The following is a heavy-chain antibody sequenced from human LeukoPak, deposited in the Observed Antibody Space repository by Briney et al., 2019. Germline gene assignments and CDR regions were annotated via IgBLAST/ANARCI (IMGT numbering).Heavy chain of an antibody. Sequence: PGGSLRLSCAVSGFSVTNNYMSWVRQAPGKGLEWVSVFYVGGATYYADSVKGRFTISRDNSKNALYLQMNGLRADDTAVYYCGIRDTSDYYVFWGQGTLVTVSS. V-gene: IGHV3-53*01. CDR3: GIRDTSDYYVF. CDR1: GFSVTNNY. D-gene: IGHD3-22*01. J-gene: IGHJ4*02. CDR2: FYVGGAT.